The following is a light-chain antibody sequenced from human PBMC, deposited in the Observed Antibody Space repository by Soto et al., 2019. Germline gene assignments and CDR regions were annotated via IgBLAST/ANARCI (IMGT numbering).Light chain of an antibody. V-gene: IGLV2-23*02. CDR1: NSDVGSYNF. CDR3: CSYAGSYIFVV. J-gene: IGLJ2*01. CDR2: DVN. Sequence: QSALTQPASVSGSPGQSITISCSGTNSDVGSYNFVSWYQQHPDKAPKLMIYDVNKRPSGVSNRFSGSKSGNTASLTISGLQAEDEADYYCCSYAGSYIFVVFGGGTKVTVL.